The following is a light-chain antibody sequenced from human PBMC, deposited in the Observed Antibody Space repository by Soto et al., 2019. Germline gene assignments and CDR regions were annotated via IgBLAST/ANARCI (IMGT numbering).Light chain of an antibody. V-gene: IGLV2-8*01. CDR2: EVS. Sequence: QSALTQPPSASGSPGQSVTISCTGTSRDVGGYNYVSWYQQHPGKAPKLMISEVSKRPSVVPDRFSGSKSGNTASLTVSGLQAEDEADYYCSSFAGNNNLVFGGGTKLTVL. J-gene: IGLJ2*01. CDR1: SRDVGGYNY. CDR3: SSFAGNNNLV.